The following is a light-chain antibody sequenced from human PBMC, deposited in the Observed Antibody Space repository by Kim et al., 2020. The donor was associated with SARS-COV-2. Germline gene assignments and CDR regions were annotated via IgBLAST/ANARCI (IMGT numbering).Light chain of an antibody. V-gene: IGLV3-1*01. Sequence: SYELTQPPSGPVSPGQTASITCSGDKLGDKYACWYQQKPGQSPVLVIYQNTKRPSGIPERFSGSNSGNTATLTISGTQAMDEADYYCQAWDSSTGVVFGGGTQLTVL. J-gene: IGLJ2*01. CDR1: KLGDKY. CDR3: QAWDSSTGVV. CDR2: QNT.